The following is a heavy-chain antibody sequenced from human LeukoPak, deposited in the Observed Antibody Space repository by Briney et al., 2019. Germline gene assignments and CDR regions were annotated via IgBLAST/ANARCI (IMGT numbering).Heavy chain of an antibody. CDR3: ARDLWSIRAFDI. D-gene: IGHD3-16*01. J-gene: IGHJ3*02. CDR1: GGTFSSYA. CDR2: IIPILGIA. Sequence: GASVKVSCKASGGTFSSYAISWVRQAPGQGLEWMGRIIPILGIANYAQKFQGRVTITADKSTSTAYMELSSLKSEDTAVYYCARDLWSIRAFDIWGQGTMVTVSS. V-gene: IGHV1-69*04.